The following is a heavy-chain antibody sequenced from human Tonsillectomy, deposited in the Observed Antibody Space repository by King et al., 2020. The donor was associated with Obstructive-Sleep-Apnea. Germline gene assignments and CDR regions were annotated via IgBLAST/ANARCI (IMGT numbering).Heavy chain of an antibody. CDR1: GGSISSRSYY. V-gene: IGHV4-30-4*01. J-gene: IGHJ6*02. CDR2: IYYTGST. CDR3: ARVGIVGPTRFDYYGLDV. Sequence: QLQESGPGLVKPSQNLSLTCTVSGGSISSRSYYWGWIRQPPGEGLEWIGFIYYTGSTYYNPSVKSRVSISVDTSKNQFSLRLSSVTAADTAVYYCARVGIVGPTRFDYYGLDVWGQGTTVTVSS. D-gene: IGHD1-26*01.